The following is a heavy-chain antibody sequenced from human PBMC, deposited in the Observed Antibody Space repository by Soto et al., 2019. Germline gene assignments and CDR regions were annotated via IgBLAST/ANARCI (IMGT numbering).Heavy chain of an antibody. CDR1: GFTFSSYG. CDR2: IWYDGSNK. Sequence: GGSLRLSCAASGFTFSSYGMHWVRQAPGKGLEWVAVIWYDGSNKYYADSVKGRFTISRDNSKNTLYLQMNSLRAEDTAVYYCASSRPNDYGGYYFDYWGQGTLVTVSS. V-gene: IGHV3-33*01. J-gene: IGHJ4*02. D-gene: IGHD4-17*01. CDR3: ASSRPNDYGGYYFDY.